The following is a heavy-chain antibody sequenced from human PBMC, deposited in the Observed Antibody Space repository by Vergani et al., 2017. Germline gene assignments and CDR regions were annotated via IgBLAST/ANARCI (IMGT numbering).Heavy chain of an antibody. V-gene: IGHV4-34*01. Sequence: QVQLPQWGAGLLKPSETLSLTCAVYGGSFSGYYWSWIRQPPGKGLEWIGEINHSGSTNYNPSLKRRVTISVDTSKNQFSLKLSSVTAAYTAVYYCARLNYGSVSYPWGQGTLVTVSS. CDR2: INHSGST. J-gene: IGHJ5*02. CDR3: ARLNYGSVSYP. D-gene: IGHD3-10*01. CDR1: GGSFSGYY.